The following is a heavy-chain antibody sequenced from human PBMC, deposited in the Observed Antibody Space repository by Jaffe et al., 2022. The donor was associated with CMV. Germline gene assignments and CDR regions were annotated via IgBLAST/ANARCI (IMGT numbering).Heavy chain of an antibody. CDR1: GFTFSSYA. D-gene: IGHD6-13*01. CDR2: ISGSGGST. V-gene: IGHV3-23*01. Sequence: EVQLLESGGGLVQPGGSLRLSCAASGFTFSSYAMSWVRQAPGKGLEWVSAISGSGGSTYYADSVKGRFTISRDNSKNTLYLQMNSLRAEDTAVYYCAKDHSGYSSSWYDLDYWGQGTLVTVSS. CDR3: AKDHSGYSSSWYDLDY. J-gene: IGHJ4*02.